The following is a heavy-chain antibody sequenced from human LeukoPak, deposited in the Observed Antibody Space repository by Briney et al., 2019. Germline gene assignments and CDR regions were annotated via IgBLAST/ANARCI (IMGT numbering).Heavy chain of an antibody. CDR3: ARDLGDSSGYLARQGY. Sequence: PGGSLRLSCAASGFTFDDYGMSWVRQAPGKGLEWVSGINWNGGSTGYADSVKGRFTISRDNAKNSLYLQMNSLRAEDTALYHCARDLGDSSGYLARQGYWGQGTLVTVSS. CDR1: GFTFDDYG. J-gene: IGHJ4*02. V-gene: IGHV3-20*01. CDR2: INWNGGST. D-gene: IGHD3-22*01.